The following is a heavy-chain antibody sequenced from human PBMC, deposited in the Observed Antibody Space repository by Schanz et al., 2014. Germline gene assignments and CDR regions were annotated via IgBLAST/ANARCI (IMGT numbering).Heavy chain of an antibody. CDR3: ARDSDVSKYNLFDS. CDR1: GYSFTEYF. J-gene: IGHJ5*01. Sequence: QVQLVQSGPAVKKPGASMKVSCLASGYSFTEYFLHWVRQAPGQGLEWMGWINPNSGETNYEQKFKGRVTLTSDTSISTAFMELSGLTSDDTAIYYCARDSDVSKYNLFDSWGQGTLVTVSS. CDR2: INPNSGET. V-gene: IGHV1-2*02.